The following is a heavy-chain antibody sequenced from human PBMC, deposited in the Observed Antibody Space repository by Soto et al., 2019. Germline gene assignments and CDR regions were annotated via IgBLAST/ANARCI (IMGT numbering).Heavy chain of an antibody. D-gene: IGHD5-18*01. CDR1: GFTCSSYA. CDR2: ISGSGGST. J-gene: IGHJ4*02. V-gene: IGHV3-23*01. CDR3: AKGFNTAMDDFDY. Sequence: LRLSCPASGFTCSSYAMSWGLQAPGKGLEWVSAISGSGGSTYYAYSVKGRFTISRDNSKNTLYLQMNSLRDEDTAVYYCAKGFNTAMDDFDYWGQGTLVTSPQ.